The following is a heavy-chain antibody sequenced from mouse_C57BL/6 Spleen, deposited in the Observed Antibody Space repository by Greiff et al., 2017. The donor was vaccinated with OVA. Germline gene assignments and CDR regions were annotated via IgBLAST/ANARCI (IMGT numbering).Heavy chain of an antibody. CDR3: ARDRGDAFAY. CDR2: ISDGGSYT. D-gene: IGHD3-3*01. CDR1: GFTFSSYA. V-gene: IGHV5-4*01. Sequence: EVKLVESGGGLVKPGGSLKLSCAASGFTFSSYAMSWVRQTPEKRLEWVATISDGGSYTYYPDNVKGRFTISRDNAKNNLYLQMSHLQSEDTAMYYCARDRGDAFAYWGQGTLVTVSA. J-gene: IGHJ3*01.